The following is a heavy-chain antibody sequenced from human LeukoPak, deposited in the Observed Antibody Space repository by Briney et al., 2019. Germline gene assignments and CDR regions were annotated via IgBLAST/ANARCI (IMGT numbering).Heavy chain of an antibody. CDR3: ARNWVGYCSSTSCPNYYYYGMDV. J-gene: IGHJ6*02. CDR1: GYTFTGYY. Sequence: EASVKVSCKASGYTFTGYYMHWVRQAPGQGLEWMGIINPSGGSTSYAQKFQGRVTMTRDTSTSTVYMELSSLRSEDTAVYYCARNWVGYCSSTSCPNYYYYGMDVWGQGTTVTVSS. CDR2: INPSGGST. D-gene: IGHD2-2*01. V-gene: IGHV1-46*01.